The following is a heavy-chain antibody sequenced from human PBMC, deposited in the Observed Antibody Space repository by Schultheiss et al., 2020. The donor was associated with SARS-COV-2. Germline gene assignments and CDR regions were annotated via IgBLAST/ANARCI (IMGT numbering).Heavy chain of an antibody. CDR3: SRGRSRAARSDY. D-gene: IGHD6-13*01. V-gene: IGHV4-4*02. CDR2: ISHSGST. Sequence: SETLSLTCAVSGGSITSSNWWTWVRQPPGKGLEWIGEISHSGSTNYNPSLKSRVTISVDTSKNQFSLKMTSVTAADTAVYYCSRGRSRAARSDYWGQGTLVTVSS. J-gene: IGHJ4*02. CDR1: GGSITSSNW.